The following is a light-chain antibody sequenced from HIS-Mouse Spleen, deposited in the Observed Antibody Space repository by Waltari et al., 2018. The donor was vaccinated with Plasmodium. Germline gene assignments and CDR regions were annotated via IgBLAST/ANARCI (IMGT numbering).Light chain of an antibody. V-gene: IGLV2-14*03. Sequence: QSALTPPASVPGSPGQSLTISCTGTRSAVGGYNYASLYQQHPGKAPKLMIYDVSNRPSGVSNRFSGSKSGNTASLTISGLQAEDEADYYCSSYTSSSTLVFGGGTKLTVL. CDR3: SSYTSSSTLV. CDR1: RSAVGGYNY. J-gene: IGLJ2*01. CDR2: DVS.